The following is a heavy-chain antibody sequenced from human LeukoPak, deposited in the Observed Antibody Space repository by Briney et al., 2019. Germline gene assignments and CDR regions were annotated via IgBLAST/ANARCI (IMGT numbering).Heavy chain of an antibody. CDR1: GGSISSYY. J-gene: IGHJ4*02. V-gene: IGHV4-59*01. CDR2: IYYSGST. Sequence: SETLSLTCTVSGGSISSYYWSWIRQPPGKGLEWIGYIYYSGSTNYNPSLKSRVTVSVDTSKNQFSLKLSSVTAADTAVYYCARGSSSNDYWGQGTLVTVSS. D-gene: IGHD6-6*01. CDR3: ARGSSSNDY.